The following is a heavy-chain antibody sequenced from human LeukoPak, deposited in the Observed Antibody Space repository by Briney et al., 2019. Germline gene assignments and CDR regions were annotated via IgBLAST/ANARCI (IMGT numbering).Heavy chain of an antibody. CDR3: ARLLSSVRGVISYYFDY. D-gene: IGHD3-10*01. CDR2: ISAYNGNT. Sequence: ASVKASSKASGYTFTRYGISWGRQAPGQRLEWMAWISAYNGNTNYAQKLQGSVTITTDTSTSTVYMEMRSLRSDDTAVYSCARLLSSVRGVISYYFDYWGQGTLVTVSS. CDR1: GYTFTRYG. J-gene: IGHJ4*02. V-gene: IGHV1-18*01.